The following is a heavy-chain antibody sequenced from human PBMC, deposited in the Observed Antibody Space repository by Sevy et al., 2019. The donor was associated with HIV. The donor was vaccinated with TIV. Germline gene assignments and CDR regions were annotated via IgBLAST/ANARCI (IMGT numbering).Heavy chain of an antibody. V-gene: IGHV4-39*01. CDR2: IYYSGST. D-gene: IGHD6-13*01. CDR3: ARSWSSRYFDY. J-gene: IGHJ4*02. Sequence: LSLTCSVSDDSISSSSYYWGWIRQPPGRGLEWIGIIYYSGSTNFNPSLKSRVAISVDMSKNQFSLKLPSVTAADTAVYYCARSWSSRYFDYWGQGTLVTVSS. CDR1: DDSISSSSYY.